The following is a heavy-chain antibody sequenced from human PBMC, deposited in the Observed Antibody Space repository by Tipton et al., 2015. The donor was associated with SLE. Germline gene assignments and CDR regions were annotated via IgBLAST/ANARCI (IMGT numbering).Heavy chain of an antibody. CDR1: GFIFSSYS. D-gene: IGHD3-3*01. CDR2: ISGSGSYI. J-gene: IGHJ4*02. V-gene: IGHV3-21*03. CDR3: ARGFWNGFYIGYFDS. Sequence: SLRLSCEASGFIFSSYSMNRVRQAPGKGLEWVSSISGSGSYIYYADSVKGRFTISRDNAKNSLYLQMNSLRAEDTAVYYCARGFWNGFYIGYFDSWGQGAPVTVSS.